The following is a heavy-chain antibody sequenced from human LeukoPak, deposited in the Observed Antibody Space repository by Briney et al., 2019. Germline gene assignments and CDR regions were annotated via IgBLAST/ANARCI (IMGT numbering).Heavy chain of an antibody. J-gene: IGHJ4*02. D-gene: IGHD5-12*01. CDR3: ARDPGSGYEEHFDY. CDR1: GFSVSTYG. Sequence: GGSLRLSCAASGFSVSTYGMSWVRQAPGRGLELVSGISGDGFSTYYADSVKGRFTISRDKSKNTLYLQMNSLRAEDTAVYYCARDPGSGYEEHFDYWGQGTLVTVSS. V-gene: IGHV3-23*01. CDR2: ISGDGFST.